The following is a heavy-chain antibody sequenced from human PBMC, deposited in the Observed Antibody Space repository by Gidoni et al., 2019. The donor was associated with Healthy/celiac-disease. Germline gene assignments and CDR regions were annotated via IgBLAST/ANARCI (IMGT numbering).Heavy chain of an antibody. J-gene: IGHJ2*01. Sequence: QAQLRQSGAAVQKPGAAVKVSCNAAGTTFPSHGISWWRQAPGQGLAWMGWSSAYNGDTNYAQTLQGRVTMTTSTSTGTAYRELRRLRSDVEAVYYWVRDADPTDYYRRWGYFDLWGRGTLVTVSS. V-gene: IGHV1-18*01. CDR3: VRDADPTDYYRRWGYFDL. CDR2: SSAYNGDT. CDR1: GTTFPSHG. D-gene: IGHD3-10*01.